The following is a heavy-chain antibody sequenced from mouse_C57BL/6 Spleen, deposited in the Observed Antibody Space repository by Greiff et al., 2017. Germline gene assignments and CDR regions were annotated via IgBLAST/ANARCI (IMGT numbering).Heavy chain of an antibody. Sequence: DVKLVESGGGLVKPGGSLKLSCAASGFTFSDYGMHWVRQAPEKGLEWVAYISSGSSTIYYADTVKGRFTISRDTAKNTLFLQMTSLRSEDTAMYYGAREDSYGYDGEGAMGDRGQRTSVTVSS. V-gene: IGHV5-17*01. CDR1: GFTFSDYG. CDR2: ISSGSSTI. D-gene: IGHD2-2*01. J-gene: IGHJ4*01. CDR3: AREDSYGYDGEGAMGD.